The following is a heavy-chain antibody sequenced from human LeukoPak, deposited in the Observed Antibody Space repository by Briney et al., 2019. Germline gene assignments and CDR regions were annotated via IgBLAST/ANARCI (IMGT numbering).Heavy chain of an antibody. CDR3: ARVPGGLEWSDFDY. CDR2: ISSSSSYM. J-gene: IGHJ4*02. CDR1: GFTFSSYS. D-gene: IGHD3-3*01. Sequence: GGSLRLSCAAPGFTFSSYSMNWVRQAPGKGLEWVSSISSSSSYMSYADSVKGRFTISRDNAKNSLNLQMSSLRAEDTAVYYCARVPGGLEWSDFDYWGQGTLVTVSS. V-gene: IGHV3-21*01.